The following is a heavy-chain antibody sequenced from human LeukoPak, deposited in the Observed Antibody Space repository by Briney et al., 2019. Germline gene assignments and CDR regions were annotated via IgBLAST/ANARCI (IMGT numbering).Heavy chain of an antibody. CDR1: GVSLNNYY. Sequence: SETLSLTCAVDGVSLNNYYWSWIRQPPGKGPEWIGEIQQSTRSNYNPSLKSRATISADTSKKHLFLKLTSVTAADTAVYYCVRGYSRVLIDYWGQGTLVTVSS. CDR3: VRGYSRVLIDY. D-gene: IGHD6-25*01. CDR2: IQQSTRS. V-gene: IGHV4-34*01. J-gene: IGHJ4*02.